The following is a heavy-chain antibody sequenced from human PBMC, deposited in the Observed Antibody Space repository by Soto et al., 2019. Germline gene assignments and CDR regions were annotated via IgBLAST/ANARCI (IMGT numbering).Heavy chain of an antibody. CDR1: GGSISSINW. Sequence: QVQLQESGPRLVKPSGTLSLTCGVSGGSISSINWWSWVRQSPGKGLEWIGEIYHDGSTNYNPSLKSRIKYSVEEPQNQFPPQGTPVAAADPARFYWGGSPGVSPTHQLDPWGQGNLGPLSS. CDR3: GGSPGVSPTHQLDP. D-gene: IGHD6-13*01. CDR2: IYHDGST. J-gene: IGHJ5*01. V-gene: IGHV4-4*02.